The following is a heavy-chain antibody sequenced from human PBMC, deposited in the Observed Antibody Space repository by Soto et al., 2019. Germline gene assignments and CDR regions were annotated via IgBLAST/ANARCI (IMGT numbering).Heavy chain of an antibody. CDR1: GGTFSSYS. Sequence: QVQLVQSGAEVKKPGSSVKVSCKASGGTFSSYSINWERQDPGQGLEWMGRITPILGIANYAQRFQGRVTITADKSTSTAYMELRSLRSEYTAVYYCAREPDGDYSGYWGQGTLVTVSS. CDR2: ITPILGIA. D-gene: IGHD4-17*01. J-gene: IGHJ4*02. V-gene: IGHV1-69*08. CDR3: AREPDGDYSGY.